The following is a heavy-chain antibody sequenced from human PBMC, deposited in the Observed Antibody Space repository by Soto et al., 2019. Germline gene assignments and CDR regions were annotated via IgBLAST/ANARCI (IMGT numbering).Heavy chain of an antibody. Sequence: QVQLVESGGGLVKPGGSLRLSCAASGFTFSDYYMSWIRQAPGKGLEWVSYISSSSSYTNYADSVKGRFTISRDNAKNSRYLQMNSLRAEDTAVYYCARDLIAVAGTIDYWGQGTLVTVSS. J-gene: IGHJ4*02. CDR3: ARDLIAVAGTIDY. CDR2: ISSSSSYT. D-gene: IGHD6-19*01. V-gene: IGHV3-11*05. CDR1: GFTFSDYY.